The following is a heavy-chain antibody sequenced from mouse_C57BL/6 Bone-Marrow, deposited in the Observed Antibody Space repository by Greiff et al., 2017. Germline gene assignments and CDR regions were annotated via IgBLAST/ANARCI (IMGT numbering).Heavy chain of an antibody. CDR2: INPGSGGT. CDR1: GYAFTNYL. D-gene: IGHD2-1*01. V-gene: IGHV1-54*01. J-gene: IGHJ4*01. Sequence: QVQLQQSGAELVRPGTSVKVSCKASGYAFTNYLIEWVKQRPGQGLEWIGVINPGSGGTNYNEKFKGKATLTAAKSYSTAYMQLSSLTSEDSAVYFCARSLYYYYAMDYWGQGTSVTVSS. CDR3: ARSLYYYYAMDY.